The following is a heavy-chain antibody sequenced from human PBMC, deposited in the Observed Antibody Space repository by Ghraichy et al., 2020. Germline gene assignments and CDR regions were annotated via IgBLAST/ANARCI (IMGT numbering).Heavy chain of an antibody. CDR2: INSDGSST. J-gene: IGHJ4*02. D-gene: IGHD7-27*01. V-gene: IGHV3-74*01. CDR1: GFTFSSYW. Sequence: GGSLRLSCAASGFTFSSYWMHWVRQAPGKGLVWVSRINSDGSSTSYADSVKGRFTISRDNAKNTLYLQMNSLRAEDTAVYYCALTGDRGGFDYWGQGTLVTVSS. CDR3: ALTGDRGGFDY.